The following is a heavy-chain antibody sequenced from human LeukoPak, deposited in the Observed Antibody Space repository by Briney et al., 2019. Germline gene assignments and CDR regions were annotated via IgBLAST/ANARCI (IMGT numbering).Heavy chain of an antibody. Sequence: GGSLRLSCAASGFTFRSYWMHWVRQAPGKGLVWVSRINSDGSSTSYADSVKGRFTISRDNAKNTLHLQMNSLGAEDTAVYYCARAPLSGWYGLDYWGQGTLVTVSS. J-gene: IGHJ4*02. CDR2: INSDGSST. CDR1: GFTFRSYW. CDR3: ARAPLSGWYGLDY. V-gene: IGHV3-74*01. D-gene: IGHD6-19*01.